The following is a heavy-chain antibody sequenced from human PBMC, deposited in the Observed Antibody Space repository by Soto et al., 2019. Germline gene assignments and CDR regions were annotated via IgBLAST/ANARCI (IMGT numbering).Heavy chain of an antibody. J-gene: IGHJ2*01. D-gene: IGHD1-1*01. V-gene: IGHV2-70*01. CDR1: GFSLSTSGMC. CDR2: IDWDDDK. CDR3: ASQGEGTDHTCWYFDL. Sequence: GSGPTLVNPTQTLTLTCTFSGFSLSTSGMCVSWIRQPPGKALEWLALIDWDDDKYYSTSLKTRLTISKDTSKNQVVLTMTNMDPVDTATYYCASQGEGTDHTCWYFDLWGRGTLVTVSS.